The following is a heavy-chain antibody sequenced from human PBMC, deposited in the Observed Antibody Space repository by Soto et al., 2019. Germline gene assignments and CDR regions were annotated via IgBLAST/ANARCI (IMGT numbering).Heavy chain of an antibody. V-gene: IGHV1-18*01. D-gene: IGHD1-26*01. CDR1: GYTFTNYG. CDR3: ARDAAVGLFDY. J-gene: IGHJ4*02. CDR2: INPYNGNT. Sequence: ASAKVSCKASGYTFTNYGISWVRQAPGQGREWVGWINPYNGNTKYAQKLQGRATMTTDTSTSTAYMELRSLRSDDTAVYYCARDAAVGLFDYWGPGTLVTSPQ.